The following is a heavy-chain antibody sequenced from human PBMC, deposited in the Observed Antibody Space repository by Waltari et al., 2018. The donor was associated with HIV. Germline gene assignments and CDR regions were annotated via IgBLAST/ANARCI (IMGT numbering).Heavy chain of an antibody. CDR3: ARGGKAAAGPYYYYGMDV. D-gene: IGHD6-13*01. V-gene: IGHV1-69*01. J-gene: IGHJ6*02. CDR2: IIPIFGTA. CDR1: GGTFSSYA. Sequence: QVQLVQSGAEVKKPGSSVKVSCKASGGTFSSYAISWVRQAPGQGLEWMGGIIPIFGTANYAQKFQGRVTITADESTSTAYMELSSLRSEDTAVYYCARGGKAAAGPYYYYGMDVWGQGTTVTVSS.